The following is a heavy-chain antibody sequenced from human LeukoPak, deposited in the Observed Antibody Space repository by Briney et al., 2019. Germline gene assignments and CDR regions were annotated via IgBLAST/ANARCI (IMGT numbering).Heavy chain of an antibody. CDR1: GYTFTSYG. Sequence: GASVKVSCKASGYTFTSYGISWVRQVPGQGLEWMGWISAYNGNTNYAQKLQGRVTMTRNTSISTAYMELSSLRSEDTAVYYCARGYYDFWSGYYPFDYWGQGTLVTVSS. D-gene: IGHD3-3*01. V-gene: IGHV1-18*01. J-gene: IGHJ4*02. CDR2: ISAYNGNT. CDR3: ARGYYDFWSGYYPFDY.